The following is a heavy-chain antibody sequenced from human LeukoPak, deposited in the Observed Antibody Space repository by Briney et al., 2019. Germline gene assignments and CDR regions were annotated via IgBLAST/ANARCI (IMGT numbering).Heavy chain of an antibody. D-gene: IGHD2/OR15-2a*01. CDR3: ATNSTGSAFDY. V-gene: IGHV4-59*08. CDR2: LYNIGSI. CDR1: GASISNTYY. J-gene: IGHJ4*02. Sequence: PSETLSLTCTVSGASISNTYYWSWIRHLPEKGLEWIGNLYNIGSITYKPSLRSRVTMSVDMSKNQFSLRLTSVTAADTAVYFCATNSTGSAFDYWGQGILVTVSS.